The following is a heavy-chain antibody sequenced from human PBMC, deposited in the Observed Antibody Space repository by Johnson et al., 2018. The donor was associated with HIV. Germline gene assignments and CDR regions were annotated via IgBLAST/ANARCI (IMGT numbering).Heavy chain of an antibody. J-gene: IGHJ3*02. D-gene: IGHD3-22*01. CDR2: IKSKTDGGTT. Sequence: VQLVESGGGLVKPGGSLRLSCAASGFTFSNAWMSWVRQAPGKGLEWVGRIKSKTDGGTTDYAAPVKGRFTISRDDSKKTLYLQMNSLKTEDTAVYYCTTARVSYDSSGYNAFGIWGQGTMVTVSS. CDR3: TTARVSYDSSGYNAFGI. V-gene: IGHV3-15*01. CDR1: GFTFSNAW.